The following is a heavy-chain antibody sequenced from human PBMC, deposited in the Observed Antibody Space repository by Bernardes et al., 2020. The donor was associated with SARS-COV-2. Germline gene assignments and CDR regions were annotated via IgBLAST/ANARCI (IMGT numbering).Heavy chain of an antibody. Sequence: GGSLRPSCAASGFNFSGSAIQWVRQASGKGLEWIGRIRSKPKGYATTYAASLKGRFVISRDDSRNTAYLQIHSLKIDDTAVYYCTGDYLYWDQGTLVSVSS. CDR1: GFNFSGSA. V-gene: IGHV3-73*01. CDR3: TGDYLY. J-gene: IGHJ4*02. CDR2: IRSKPKGYAT. D-gene: IGHD4-17*01.